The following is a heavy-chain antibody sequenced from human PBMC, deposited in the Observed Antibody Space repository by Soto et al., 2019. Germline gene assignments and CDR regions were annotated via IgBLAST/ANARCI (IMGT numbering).Heavy chain of an antibody. D-gene: IGHD1-26*01. Sequence: SETLSLTCTVSGGSISSYYWSWIRQPAGRGLEWIGRIYTSGSTNYNPSLKSRVTMSVDTSKNQFSLKLSSVTAADTAVYYCARARVVGPNKWFDPCGQGPLVTVSS. J-gene: IGHJ5*02. CDR1: GGSISSYY. V-gene: IGHV4-4*07. CDR2: IYTSGST. CDR3: ARARVVGPNKWFDP.